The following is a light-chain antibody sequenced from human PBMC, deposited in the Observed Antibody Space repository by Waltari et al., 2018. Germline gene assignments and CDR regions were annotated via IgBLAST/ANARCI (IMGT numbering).Light chain of an antibody. CDR1: QVIDKY. J-gene: IGKJ5*01. CDR3: QQSYTTPQGT. CDR2: AAS. V-gene: IGKV1-39*01. Sequence: DIQMTHSPTSLSASVGDRVTITCRASQVIDKYLNWYQHKPGKAPRLLIYAASSLLSGVPSRFSGSGSGTDFTLTINSLQPEDFATYYCQQSYTTPQGTFGQGTRLDIK.